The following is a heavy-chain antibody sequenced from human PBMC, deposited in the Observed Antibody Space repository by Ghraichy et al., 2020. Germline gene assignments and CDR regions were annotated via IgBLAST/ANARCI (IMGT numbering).Heavy chain of an antibody. Sequence: GGSLRLSCAASGFSVSDNYMSWVRQAPGKGLEWVSVMHSGGPTYYADSVEGRFTISRDDSKNTVFLQMNSVRVEGTAVCYCWGWLLSHVMDVWGQGTTVTVSS. V-gene: IGHV3-53*01. CDR1: GFSVSDNY. D-gene: IGHD2-15*01. CDR3: WGWLLSHVMDV. J-gene: IGHJ6*02. CDR2: MHSGGPT.